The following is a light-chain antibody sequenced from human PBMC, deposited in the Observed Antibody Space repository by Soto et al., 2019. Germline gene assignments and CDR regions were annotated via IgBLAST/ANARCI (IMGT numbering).Light chain of an antibody. Sequence: QYPATLSLSPGERATLSCRASQSVSTYLAWYQQRPGQAPRLLIYGASTRATGIPARFSGSGSGTEFTLTISSLQSEDCAVYYCQQYKNWPWTFGQGTKVDI. CDR3: QQYKNWPWT. CDR2: GAS. CDR1: QSVSTY. J-gene: IGKJ1*01. V-gene: IGKV3-15*01.